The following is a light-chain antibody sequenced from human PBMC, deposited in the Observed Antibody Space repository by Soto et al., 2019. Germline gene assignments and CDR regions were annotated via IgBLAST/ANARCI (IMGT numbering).Light chain of an antibody. Sequence: QSALTQPASVSGSPGQSITISCTGTSSDVGGYNYVSWYQQHTGKAPKLLIYDVSNRPSWVSNRFSGSKSGNTASLTISGLQDEDEADYYCISYTSSSTLVVFGGGTKLTVL. CDR2: DVS. J-gene: IGLJ2*01. CDR1: SSDVGGYNY. V-gene: IGLV2-14*01. CDR3: ISYTSSSTLVV.